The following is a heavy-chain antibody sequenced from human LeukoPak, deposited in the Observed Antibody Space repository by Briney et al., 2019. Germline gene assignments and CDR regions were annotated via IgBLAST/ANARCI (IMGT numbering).Heavy chain of an antibody. CDR1: GFTFSSYS. D-gene: IGHD2-21*02. CDR3: ARSGVVTAIRRYYFDY. CDR2: ISSSSSYI. V-gene: IGHV3-21*01. Sequence: GSLRLSCAASGFTFSSYSMNWVRQAPGKGLEWVSSISSSSSYIYYADSVKGRFTISRDNAKNSLYLQMNSLRAEDTAVYYCARSGVVTAIRRYYFDYWGQGTLVTVSS. J-gene: IGHJ4*02.